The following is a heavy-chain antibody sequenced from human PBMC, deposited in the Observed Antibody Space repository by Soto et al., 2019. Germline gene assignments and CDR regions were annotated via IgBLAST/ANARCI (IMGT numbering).Heavy chain of an antibody. J-gene: IGHJ4*02. Sequence: GGSLLLSCTASVFMFGIYWMTWVRHVPGKGLQLVANIKRDGSEKYYVDFVKGRFTISRDNADNSVFLDMNNLRVDDTATYYCARVRDTDYEIDYWGQGAMVTVSS. CDR3: ARVRDTDYEIDY. D-gene: IGHD4-17*01. CDR2: IKRDGSEK. V-gene: IGHV3-7*03. CDR1: VFMFGIYW.